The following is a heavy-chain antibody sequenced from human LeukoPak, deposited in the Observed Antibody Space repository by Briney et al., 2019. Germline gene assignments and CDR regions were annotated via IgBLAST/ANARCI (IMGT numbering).Heavy chain of an antibody. D-gene: IGHD3-22*01. CDR1: GYTFTSYY. Sequence: ASVKVSCKASGYTFTSYYMHWVRQAPGQGLEWMGIINPSGGSTSYAQKFQGRVTMTRDTSTSTVYMELSSLRSEDTAVCYCARDYYYDSSGYYYIPHTQNYYYYYGMDVWGQGTTVTVSS. CDR2: INPSGGST. CDR3: ARDYYYDSSGYYYIPHTQNYYYYYGMDV. J-gene: IGHJ6*02. V-gene: IGHV1-46*01.